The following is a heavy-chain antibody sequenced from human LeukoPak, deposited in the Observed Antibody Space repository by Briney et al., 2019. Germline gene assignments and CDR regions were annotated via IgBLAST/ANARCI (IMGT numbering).Heavy chain of an antibody. CDR1: GFTFSSYS. Sequence: TGGSLRLSCAASGFTFSSYSMNWVRQAPGKGLEWVSYISVSTSIIYYADSVKGRFTISRDNAKNSLYLQMNSLRVEDTAVYYCAREVQWHDSSGHSHWYFDLWGRGTLVTVSS. V-gene: IGHV3-48*01. CDR2: ISVSTSII. D-gene: IGHD3-22*01. J-gene: IGHJ2*01. CDR3: AREVQWHDSSGHSHWYFDL.